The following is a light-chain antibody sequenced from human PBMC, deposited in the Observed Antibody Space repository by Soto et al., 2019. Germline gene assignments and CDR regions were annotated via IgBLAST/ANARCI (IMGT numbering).Light chain of an antibody. V-gene: IGKV1-8*01. Sequence: PRTQSPASLSSSTGDRLTITCQASQGISSYLAWYQQKPGKAPKLLSYAASTLQSGVPSRFRGSGSGTDVTLTSSCLQSGDLETYYCQQDYSYPPTFCQRTKVDI. CDR1: QGISSY. CDR3: QQDYSYPPT. CDR2: AAS. J-gene: IGKJ1*01.